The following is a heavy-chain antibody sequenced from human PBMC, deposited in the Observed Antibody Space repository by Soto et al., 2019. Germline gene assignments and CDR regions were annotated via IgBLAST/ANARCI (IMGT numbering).Heavy chain of an antibody. CDR1: GFTFSSYA. Sequence: EVQLLDSGGGLVQPWGSLRLSCAASGFTFSSYAMSWVRQAPGKGLEWVSSISGSGATTYYADSVKGRFTISRDNSKNTLYLQMNSLRAEDTAVYYCAKDRGGSGTYCLFDYWGQGTLVTVSS. CDR2: ISGSGATT. D-gene: IGHD3-10*01. V-gene: IGHV3-23*01. CDR3: AKDRGGSGTYCLFDY. J-gene: IGHJ4*02.